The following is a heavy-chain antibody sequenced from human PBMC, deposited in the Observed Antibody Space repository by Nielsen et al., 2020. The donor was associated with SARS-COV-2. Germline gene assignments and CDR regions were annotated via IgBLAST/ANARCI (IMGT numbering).Heavy chain of an antibody. V-gene: IGHV4-59*08. D-gene: IGHD6-6*01. CDR3: ARQNPLFSTSRPVDW. CDR2: FYHTGST. Sequence: LETLSLTCTVSTDSFSDYYWSWFRQPPGQRLEWIGYFYHTGSTRSNPSLKSRVSISGDTSKNQFSLELRSVTAADTAIYYCARQNPLFSTSRPVDWWGQGTLVTVSS. CDR1: TDSFSDYY. J-gene: IGHJ4*02.